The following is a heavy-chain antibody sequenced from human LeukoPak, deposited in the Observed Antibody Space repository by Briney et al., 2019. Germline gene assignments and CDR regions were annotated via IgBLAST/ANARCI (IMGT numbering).Heavy chain of an antibody. J-gene: IGHJ4*02. CDR3: AKDPLMSGSGPYYFDY. CDR1: EFSVGSNY. CDR2: IYSGGST. D-gene: IGHD3-10*01. Sequence: GGSLRLSCAASEFSVGSNYMTWVRQAPGKGLEWVSLIYSGGSTYYADSVKGRFTISRDNSKNTLYLQMNSLRAEDTAVYYCAKDPLMSGSGPYYFDYWGQGTLVTVSS. V-gene: IGHV3-53*05.